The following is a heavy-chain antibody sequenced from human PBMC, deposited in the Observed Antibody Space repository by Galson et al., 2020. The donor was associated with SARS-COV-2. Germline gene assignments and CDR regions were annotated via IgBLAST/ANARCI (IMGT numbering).Heavy chain of an antibody. CDR3: TSRPYGCPGGNCLKSDY. CDR1: GYNFKTHW. Sequence: GESLKISCKGVGYNFKTHWIGWVRQMPGKGLEWMGIVLPGDSNTIYSPSFQGHVTISADESISTAYLQWSSLQASDTATYYCTSRPYGCPGGNCLKSDYWGQGTLVTVAS. J-gene: IGHJ4*02. D-gene: IGHD3-10*01. V-gene: IGHV5-51*01. CDR2: VLPGDSNT.